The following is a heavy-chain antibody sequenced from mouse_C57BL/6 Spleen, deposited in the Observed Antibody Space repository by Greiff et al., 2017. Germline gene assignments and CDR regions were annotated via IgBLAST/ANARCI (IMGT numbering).Heavy chain of an antibody. CDR1: GYAFSSYW. CDR3: ARAPYYYGSSYGYFDV. Sequence: VKLMESGAELVKPGASVKISCKASGYAFSSYWMNWVKQRPGKGLEGIGQIYPGDGDTNYNGKFKGKATLTADKSSSTAYMQLSSLTSEDSAVYFCARAPYYYGSSYGYFDVWGTVTTVTVSS. J-gene: IGHJ1*03. CDR2: IYPGDGDT. V-gene: IGHV1-80*01. D-gene: IGHD1-1*01.